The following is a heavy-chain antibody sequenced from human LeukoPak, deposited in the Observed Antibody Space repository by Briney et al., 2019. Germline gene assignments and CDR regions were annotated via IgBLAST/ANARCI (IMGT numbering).Heavy chain of an antibody. D-gene: IGHD3-10*01. J-gene: IGHJ4*02. CDR3: ARVSSSGDYYDN. CDR2: INPNGGST. V-gene: IGHV1-2*02. Sequence: ASVKVSCKASGYTFTGYYMHWVRQAPGQGLEWMGWINPNGGSTNYAQKFQGRVTMTTDTSISTAYMELGGLRYDDTAVYYCARVSSSGDYYDNWGQGTLVTVSS. CDR1: GYTFTGYY.